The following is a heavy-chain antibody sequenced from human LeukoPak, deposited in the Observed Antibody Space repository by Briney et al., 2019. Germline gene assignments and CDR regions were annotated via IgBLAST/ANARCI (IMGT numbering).Heavy chain of an antibody. CDR2: IIPIFGTA. CDR3: ASQGSIFGVVHARLYGMDV. D-gene: IGHD3-3*01. V-gene: IGHV1-69*13. Sequence: SVKVSCKASGGTFSSYAISWVRQAPGQGLEWMGGIIPIFGTANYAQKFQGRVTITADESTSTAYMELSSLRSEDTAVYYCASQGSIFGVVHARLYGMDVWGQGTTVTVSS. CDR1: GGTFSSYA. J-gene: IGHJ6*02.